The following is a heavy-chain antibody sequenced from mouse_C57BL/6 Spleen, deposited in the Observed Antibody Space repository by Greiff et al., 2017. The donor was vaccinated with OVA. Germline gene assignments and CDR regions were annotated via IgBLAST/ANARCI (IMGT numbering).Heavy chain of an antibody. D-gene: IGHD1-1*01. J-gene: IGHJ1*03. CDR1: GYTFTDYN. CDR2: INPNNGGT. V-gene: IGHV1-22*01. CDR3: ARFHYYDSRGYFDV. Sequence: EVQLQQSGPELVKPGASVKMSCKASGYTFTDYNMHWVKQSHGKSLEWIGYINPNNGGTSYNQKFKGKATLTVNKSSSTAYMELRSLTSEDSAVYYWARFHYYDSRGYFDVWGTGTTVTVSS.